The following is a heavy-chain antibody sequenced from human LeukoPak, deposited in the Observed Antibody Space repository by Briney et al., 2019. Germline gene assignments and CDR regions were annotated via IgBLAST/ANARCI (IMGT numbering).Heavy chain of an antibody. CDR1: GFTFSSYS. V-gene: IGHV3-21*01. D-gene: IGHD3-22*01. CDR2: ISSSSSYI. Sequence: GGSLRLSCAASGFTFSSYSMNWVRQAPGKGLEWVSSISSSSSYIYYADSVKGRFTISRDNAKNSLYLQMNSLRAEDTAVYYCARVEDDSSGYSAFDIWGQGTMVTVSS. CDR3: ARVEDDSSGYSAFDI. J-gene: IGHJ3*02.